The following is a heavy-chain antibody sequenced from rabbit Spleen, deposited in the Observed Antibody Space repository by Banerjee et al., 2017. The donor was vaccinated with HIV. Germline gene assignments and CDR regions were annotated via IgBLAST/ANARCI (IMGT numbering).Heavy chain of an antibody. D-gene: IGHD1-1*01. CDR1: GFDFSNYG. J-gene: IGHJ4*01. CDR2: IYGGSGTT. V-gene: IGHV1S45*01. CDR3: ARDLVAVIGWNFTL. Sequence: QEQLVESGGGLVQPGGSLKLSCKASGFDFSNYGVSWVRQAPGKGLEWIACIYGGSGTTYYATWAKGRFTISKTSSTTVTLQMTSLTAADTATYFCARDLVAVIGWNFTLWGQGTLVTVS.